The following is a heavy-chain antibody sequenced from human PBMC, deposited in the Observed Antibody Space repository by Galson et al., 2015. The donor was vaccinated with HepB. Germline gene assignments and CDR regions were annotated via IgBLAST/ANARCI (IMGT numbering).Heavy chain of an antibody. V-gene: IGHV3-23*01. J-gene: IGHJ4*02. CDR2: FSGPVATT. CDR1: GFTFSSYA. D-gene: IGHD2-15*01. CDR3: AKATSGTCSGAHCYYFDF. Sequence: SLRLSCAASGFTFSSYAMSWVRQTPEKGLEWVSTFSGPVATTYHAASVKGRSTISRDNSKNTLSLQMNGLRADDTAVYYCAKATSGTCSGAHCYYFDFWGQGVLVTVSS.